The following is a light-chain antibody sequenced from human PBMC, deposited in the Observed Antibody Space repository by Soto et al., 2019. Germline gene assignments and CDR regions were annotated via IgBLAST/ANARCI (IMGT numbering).Light chain of an antibody. V-gene: IGKV3-20*01. CDR2: GAS. J-gene: IGKJ1*01. CDR1: QSVSSN. Sequence: VRRQSPATLSVSSVERVNLSCRASQSVSSNLAWYQQKPGQAPRLLIYGASNRATGIPDRFSGSGSGTDFTLTISRLEPEDFAVYYCQQYGSSGTCGQGTKVDI. CDR3: QQYGSSGT.